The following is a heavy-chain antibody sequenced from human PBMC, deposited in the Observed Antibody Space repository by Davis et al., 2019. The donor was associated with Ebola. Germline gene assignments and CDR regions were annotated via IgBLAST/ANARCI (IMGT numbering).Heavy chain of an antibody. CDR1: DGSITSSSYY. Sequence: SETLSLTCTVSDGSITSSSYYWSWIRQPPGKGLEWIGYIYYSGSTNYNPSLKSRVTISVDTSKNQFSLKLSSVTAADTAVYYCARGTGYGGNYHNGMDVWGKGTTVTVSS. J-gene: IGHJ6*04. CDR2: IYYSGST. CDR3: ARGTGYGGNYHNGMDV. V-gene: IGHV4-61*01. D-gene: IGHD4-23*01.